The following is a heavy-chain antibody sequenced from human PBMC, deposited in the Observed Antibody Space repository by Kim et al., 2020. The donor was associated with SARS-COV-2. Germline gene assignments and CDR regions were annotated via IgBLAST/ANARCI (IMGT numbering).Heavy chain of an antibody. J-gene: IGHJ5*01. CDR1: GFTFSGYH. V-gene: IGHV3-30*02. Sequence: GGSLRLSCAASGFTFSGYHIHWVRQAPGKGLEWVALICPDGSNTFYSSSVKGLIIVSRDASKNLLDQQMNILSADTTADYYCGTDDLSSGSYRGLNSWG. D-gene: IGHD3-22*01. CDR3: GTDDLSSGSYRGLNS. CDR2: ICPDGSNT.